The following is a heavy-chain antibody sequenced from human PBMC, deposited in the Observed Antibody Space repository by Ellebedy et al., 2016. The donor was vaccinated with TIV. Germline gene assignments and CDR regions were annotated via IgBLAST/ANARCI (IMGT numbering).Heavy chain of an antibody. V-gene: IGHV3-23*01. J-gene: IGHJ4*02. CDR2: ISGSGGST. CDR3: ATVARGGYCSGGSCYSFWN. CDR1: GFTFSSYA. D-gene: IGHD2-15*01. Sequence: GGSLRLSCAASGFTFSSYAMSWVRQAPGKGLEWVSAISGSGGSTYYADSVKGRFTISRDNSKNTLYLQMNSLRAEDTAVYYCATVARGGYCSGGSCYSFWNWGQGTLVTVSS.